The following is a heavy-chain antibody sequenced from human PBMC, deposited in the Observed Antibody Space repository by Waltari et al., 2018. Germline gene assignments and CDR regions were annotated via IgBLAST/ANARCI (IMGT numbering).Heavy chain of an antibody. D-gene: IGHD2-2*01. Sequence: QVQLVESGGGVVQPGRSLRLSCAAYGFTLRSYGMHWVRQAPGKGLEWVAVISYDGSNKYYADSVKGRFTISRDNSKNTLYLQMNSLRAEDTAVYYCAKDMRMDVWGQGTTVTVSS. CDR1: GFTLRSYG. J-gene: IGHJ6*02. CDR2: ISYDGSNK. CDR3: AKDMRMDV. V-gene: IGHV3-30*18.